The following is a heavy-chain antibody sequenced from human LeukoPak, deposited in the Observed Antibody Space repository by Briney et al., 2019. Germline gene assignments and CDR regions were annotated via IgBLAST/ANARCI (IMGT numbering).Heavy chain of an antibody. CDR3: ASSFKLRFLEWLPLGFDY. Sequence: PGGSLRLSCAASGFTFSSYGMHWVRQAPGKGLEWVAFIRYDGSNKYYADSVKGRFTISRDNSKNTLYLQMNSLRAEDTAVYYCASSFKLRFLEWLPLGFDYWGQGTLVTVSS. CDR2: IRYDGSNK. CDR1: GFTFSSYG. D-gene: IGHD3-3*01. J-gene: IGHJ4*02. V-gene: IGHV3-30*02.